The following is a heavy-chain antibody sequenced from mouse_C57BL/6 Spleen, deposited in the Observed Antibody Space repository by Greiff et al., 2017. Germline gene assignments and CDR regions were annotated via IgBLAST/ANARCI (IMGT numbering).Heavy chain of an antibody. J-gene: IGHJ4*01. CDR3: AREGRYYYGSSYGAMDY. Sequence: SGAELVRPGTSVKVSCKASGYAFTNYLIEWVKQRPGQGLEWIGVINPGSGGTNYNEKFKGKATLTADKSSSTAYMQLSSLTSEDSAVYFCAREGRYYYGSSYGAMDYWGQGTSGTVSS. CDR1: GYAFTNYL. V-gene: IGHV1-54*01. D-gene: IGHD1-1*01. CDR2: INPGSGGT.